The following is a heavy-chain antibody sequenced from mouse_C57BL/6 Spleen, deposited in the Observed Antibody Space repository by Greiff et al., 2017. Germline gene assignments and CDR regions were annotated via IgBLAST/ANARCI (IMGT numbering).Heavy chain of an antibody. Sequence: EVKLVESGGGLVKPGGSLKLSCAASGFTFSDYGMHWVRQAPEKGLEWVAYISSGSSTIYYADTVKGRFTISRDNAKNTLFLQMTSLRSEDTAMYYCARWYYGNSHYYAMDYWGQGPSVTVAS. D-gene: IGHD2-1*01. CDR1: GFTFSDYG. V-gene: IGHV5-17*01. CDR3: ARWYYGNSHYYAMDY. J-gene: IGHJ4*01. CDR2: ISSGSSTI.